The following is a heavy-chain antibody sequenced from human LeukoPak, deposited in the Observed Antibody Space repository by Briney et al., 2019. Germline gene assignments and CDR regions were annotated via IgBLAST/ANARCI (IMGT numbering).Heavy chain of an antibody. CDR2: ISGSGGST. V-gene: IGHV3-23*01. D-gene: IGHD6-19*01. CDR1: GFTFSSYA. Sequence: GGSLRLSCAASGFTFSSYAMSWVRQAPGKGLEWVSAISGSGGSTYYADSVKGRFTISRDNSKNTLYLQMNSLRAEDTAVYYCAKLREPGIAVAGDDYWGQGTLATVSS. J-gene: IGHJ4*02. CDR3: AKLREPGIAVAGDDY.